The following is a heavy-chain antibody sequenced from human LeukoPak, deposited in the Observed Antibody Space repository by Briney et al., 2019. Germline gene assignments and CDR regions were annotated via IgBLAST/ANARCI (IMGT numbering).Heavy chain of an antibody. J-gene: IGHJ4*02. V-gene: IGHV1-8*01. CDR1: GYKFTSD. Sequence: ASVKVSCKASGYKFTSDINWMRQAPGQGLEWMVWMNADSGNAEYAQKIQGRVTMTRDNSTSTTYMELRSLRSEDTAVYYCARGAVSPDCNDDSCYTFDYLGQGTLVTVSS. CDR2: MNADSGNA. D-gene: IGHD2-15*01. CDR3: ARGAVSPDCNDDSCYTFDY.